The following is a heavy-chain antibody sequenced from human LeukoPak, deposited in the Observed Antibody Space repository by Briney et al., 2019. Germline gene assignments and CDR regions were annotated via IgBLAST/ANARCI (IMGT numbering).Heavy chain of an antibody. V-gene: IGHV3-30*03. Sequence: PGGSLRLSCAASGFTFSSYGMHWVRQAPGKGLEWVAVISYDGSNKYYADSVKGRFTISRDNSKNTLYLQMNSLRSEDTAVYYCARDRLPQLLWFGELEFWGQGTLVTVSS. CDR2: ISYDGSNK. CDR1: GFTFSSYG. J-gene: IGHJ4*02. CDR3: ARDRLPQLLWFGELEF. D-gene: IGHD3-10*01.